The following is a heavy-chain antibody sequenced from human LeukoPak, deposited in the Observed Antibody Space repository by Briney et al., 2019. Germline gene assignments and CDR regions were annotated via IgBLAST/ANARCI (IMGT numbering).Heavy chain of an antibody. CDR2: IIPILGIA. D-gene: IGHD6-6*01. J-gene: IGHJ4*02. CDR1: GGTFSSYT. CDR3: ASVYSSSPELLLHADVDY. Sequence: ASVKVSCKASGGTFSSYTISWVRQPPGQGLEWMGRIIPILGIANYAQTFQDRVTITSDKSTSTPHTVQSSPRSADAAVYYYASVYSSSPELLLHADVDYWGQGTLVTVSS. V-gene: IGHV1-69*02.